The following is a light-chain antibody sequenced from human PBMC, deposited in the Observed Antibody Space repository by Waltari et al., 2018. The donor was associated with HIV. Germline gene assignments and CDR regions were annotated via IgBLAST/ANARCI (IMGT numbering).Light chain of an antibody. Sequence: QSVLTQPPSASGTPGQRVTISCSGSSPDIGRNTVNWYQQFPGTAPRLLIYSNNQRPSGVPDRFSGSKSGTSASLAISGLQSEDEADYYCAAWDDSLNGWVFGGGTKLTVL. V-gene: IGLV1-44*01. CDR3: AAWDDSLNGWV. J-gene: IGLJ3*02. CDR2: SNN. CDR1: SPDIGRNT.